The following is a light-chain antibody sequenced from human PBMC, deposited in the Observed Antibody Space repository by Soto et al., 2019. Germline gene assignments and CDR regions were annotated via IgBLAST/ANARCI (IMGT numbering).Light chain of an antibody. CDR3: QQRYNWPPWT. CDR2: GAS. J-gene: IGKJ1*01. CDR1: QSVSNY. V-gene: IGKV3-11*01. Sequence: EIVLTQSPATLSLSPGERATLSCRASQSVSNYLAWYQQKPGQAPRLLIYGASNRATGIPARFSGSGSGTDFTLTISSLEPDDFAVYYCQQRYNWPPWTFGQGTKVEIK.